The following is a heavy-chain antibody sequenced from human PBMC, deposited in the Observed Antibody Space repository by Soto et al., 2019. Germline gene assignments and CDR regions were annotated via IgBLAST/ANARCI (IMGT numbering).Heavy chain of an antibody. V-gene: IGHV4-31*03. J-gene: IGHJ4*02. CDR2: IYYSGST. Sequence: QVQLQESGPGLVKPSQTLSLTCTVSGGSISSGGYYWSWIRQHPGKGLEWIVYIYYSGSTYYNPSLKRRVTISVDTSKNQFSLKLSSVTAADTAVYYCARSPEATVTAFDYWGQGTLVTVSS. D-gene: IGHD4-17*01. CDR3: ARSPEATVTAFDY. CDR1: GGSISSGGYY.